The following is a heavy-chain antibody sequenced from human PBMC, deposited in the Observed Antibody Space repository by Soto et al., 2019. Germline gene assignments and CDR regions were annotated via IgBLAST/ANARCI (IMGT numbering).Heavy chain of an antibody. CDR3: ARGNKRFSDY. CDR1: GFTVSSNY. J-gene: IGHJ4*02. CDR2: IYSDGST. V-gene: IGHV3-66*01. Sequence: EVQLVESGGGLVQPGGSLRLSCAASGFTVSSNYMKWVRQAPGKGLEWVSVIYSDGSTFYADSVKGRFTISRDSSKNTLYLQMNSLGAEDTAVYYCARGNKRFSDYWGQGTLVTVSS. D-gene: IGHD3-3*01.